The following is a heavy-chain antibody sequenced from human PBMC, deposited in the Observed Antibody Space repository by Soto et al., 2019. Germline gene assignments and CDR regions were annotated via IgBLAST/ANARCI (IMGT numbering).Heavy chain of an antibody. Sequence: EVQLVESGGGLVQPGGSLGLSCAASGFTFSSYWMSWVRLAPGKGLEWVAHIKQSGSDRYYVDSVRGRFTISRDNAKNSLYLQMNSLRVDDTAMYYCASVKSWAVSPWGQGTLVTVSS. J-gene: IGHJ5*02. CDR2: IKQSGSDR. V-gene: IGHV3-7*01. CDR3: ASVKSWAVSP. D-gene: IGHD3-10*01. CDR1: GFTFSSYW.